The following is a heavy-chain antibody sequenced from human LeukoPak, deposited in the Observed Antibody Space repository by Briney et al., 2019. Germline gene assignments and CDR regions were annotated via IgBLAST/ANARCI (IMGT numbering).Heavy chain of an antibody. CDR1: GGSISSGSYY. Sequence: SQTLSLTCTVYGGSISSGSYYWSWIRQPAGKGLEWIGRIYTRGNTNYNPSLKSRVTISVDKSKNQFSLKLSSVTAADTALYYCAREAYCGDDCYSGFDYWGQGTLVTVSS. J-gene: IGHJ4*02. CDR3: AREAYCGDDCYSGFDY. V-gene: IGHV4-61*02. D-gene: IGHD2-21*02. CDR2: IYTRGNT.